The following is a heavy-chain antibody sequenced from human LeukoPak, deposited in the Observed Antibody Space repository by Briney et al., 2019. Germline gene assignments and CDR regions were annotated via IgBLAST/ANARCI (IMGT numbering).Heavy chain of an antibody. V-gene: IGHV4-4*07. CDR2: LHTSGST. D-gene: IGHD3-10*01. J-gene: IGHJ6*03. CDR3: ARDVLGSDPYHGSGSSPYYYYYYMDV. CDR1: GGSVSSYY. Sequence: SETLSLTCTVSGGSVSSYYWSWIRQPAGKGLEWIGRLHTSGSTNYNPSLKSRVTMSVDTSKNQFSLKLSSVTAADTAVYYCARDVLGSDPYHGSGSSPYYYYYYMDVWGKGTTVTVSS.